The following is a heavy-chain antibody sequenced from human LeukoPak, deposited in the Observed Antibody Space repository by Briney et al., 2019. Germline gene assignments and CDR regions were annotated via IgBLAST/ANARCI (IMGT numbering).Heavy chain of an antibody. Sequence: GGSLRLSCAASGFTVSSNYMSWVRQAPGQGLEWFSVIYSGGSTYYADSVKGRFTISRDNSKNTLYLQMNSLRAEDTAVYYCARGLDFVGYGSGSLVDYWGQGTLVTVSS. CDR2: IYSGGST. V-gene: IGHV3-66*02. CDR3: ARGLDFVGYGSGSLVDY. J-gene: IGHJ4*02. CDR1: GFTVSSNY. D-gene: IGHD3-10*01.